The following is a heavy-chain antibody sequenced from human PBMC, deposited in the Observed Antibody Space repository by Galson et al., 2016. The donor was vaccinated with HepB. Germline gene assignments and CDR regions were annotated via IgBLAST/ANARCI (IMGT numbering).Heavy chain of an antibody. CDR1: GYSFTTYW. Sequence: QSGAEVKKPGESLRISCKGSGYSFTTYWITWVRQMPGKGLEWMGRIDPSDSNSNYSPSFQGHVTFSVDKSISTAYLQGSSLKASDSAMYYCARESADSSGPYWGQGTLVTVSS. CDR3: ARESADSSGPY. J-gene: IGHJ4*02. V-gene: IGHV5-10-1*01. D-gene: IGHD6-19*01. CDR2: IDPSDSNS.